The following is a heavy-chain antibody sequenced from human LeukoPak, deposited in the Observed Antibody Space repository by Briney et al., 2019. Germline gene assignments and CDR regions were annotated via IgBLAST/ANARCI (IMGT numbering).Heavy chain of an antibody. Sequence: GASVKVSCKASEYTFTGYYMHWVRQAPGQGLEWMGWINPNSGGTNYAQKFRGRVTMTRDTSITTAYMEVSRLTSDDTAVYYCARAMASTPLAPFDFWGQGTLVTVSS. D-gene: IGHD5-24*01. V-gene: IGHV1-2*02. CDR1: EYTFTGYY. CDR2: INPNSGGT. J-gene: IGHJ4*02. CDR3: ARAMASTPLAPFDF.